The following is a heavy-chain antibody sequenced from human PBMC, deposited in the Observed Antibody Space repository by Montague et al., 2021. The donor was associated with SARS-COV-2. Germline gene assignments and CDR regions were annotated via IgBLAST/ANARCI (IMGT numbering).Heavy chain of an antibody. CDR2: ISYSGAT. V-gene: IGHV4-39*07. J-gene: IGHJ5*02. CDR1: GGSMSTVNYY. D-gene: IGHD1-1*01. CDR3: ARERQEVGIYFDP. Sequence: SETLSLTCTVSGGSMSTVNYYRGWVRQTPGKGLDWVGSISYSGATYYNPSLETRVSISRDTSKSQFSLELRSVTAADTAVYYCARERQEVGIYFDPWGHGTLVTVSS.